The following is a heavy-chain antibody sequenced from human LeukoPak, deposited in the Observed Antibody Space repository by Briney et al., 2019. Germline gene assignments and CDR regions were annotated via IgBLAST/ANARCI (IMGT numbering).Heavy chain of an antibody. CDR3: AKRGVTMVRGSPLDY. CDR1: GGSISSYY. CDR2: IYYSGST. V-gene: IGHV4-59*12. J-gene: IGHJ4*02. Sequence: SETLSLTCTVSGGSISSYYWSWIRQPPGKGLEWIGYIYYSGSTNYNPSLKSRVTISVDTSKNQFSLKLSSVTAADTAVYYCAKRGVTMVRGSPLDYWGQGTLVTVSS. D-gene: IGHD3-10*01.